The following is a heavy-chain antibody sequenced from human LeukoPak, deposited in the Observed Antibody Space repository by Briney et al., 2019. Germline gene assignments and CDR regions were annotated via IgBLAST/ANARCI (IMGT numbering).Heavy chain of an antibody. V-gene: IGHV3-48*03. D-gene: IGHD3-10*01. Sequence: GGSLRLSCAASGFTFSGYEMNWVRQAPGKGLEWVSYISSSGSTIYYADSVKGRFTISRDNAKNSLYLQMNSLRAEDTAVYYCARDRWYYDYWGPGTLVTVSS. CDR2: ISSSGSTI. CDR3: ARDRWYYDY. J-gene: IGHJ4*02. CDR1: GFTFSGYE.